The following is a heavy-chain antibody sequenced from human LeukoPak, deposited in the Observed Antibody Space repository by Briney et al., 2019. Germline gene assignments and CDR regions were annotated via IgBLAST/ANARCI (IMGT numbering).Heavy chain of an antibody. D-gene: IGHD3-16*01. Sequence: SETLSLTCTVPGGSISHYYCSWIRQPPGKGLDWIGYISYTGSTNYNPSLKSRVTISVDTSKNQFSLELSSVTAADTAVYFCARVGRGDYTWGSYSFDYWGQGTLVTVSS. CDR3: ARVGRGDYTWGSYSFDY. CDR1: GGSISHYY. CDR2: ISYTGST. V-gene: IGHV4-59*01. J-gene: IGHJ4*02.